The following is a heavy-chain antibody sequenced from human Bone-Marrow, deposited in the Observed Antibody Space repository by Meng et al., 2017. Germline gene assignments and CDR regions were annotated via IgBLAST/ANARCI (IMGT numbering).Heavy chain of an antibody. Sequence: ASVKVSCKASGYTFTSYAMHWVRQAPGQRLEWMGWINAGNGNTKYSQKFQGRVTITRDTSASTAYMELSSLRSEDTAVYYCARFAAAGTPIGFSYYGMDVWGQGTTVTVSS. CDR3: ARFAAAGTPIGFSYYGMDV. D-gene: IGHD6-13*01. CDR2: INAGNGNT. V-gene: IGHV1-3*01. J-gene: IGHJ6*02. CDR1: GYTFTSYA.